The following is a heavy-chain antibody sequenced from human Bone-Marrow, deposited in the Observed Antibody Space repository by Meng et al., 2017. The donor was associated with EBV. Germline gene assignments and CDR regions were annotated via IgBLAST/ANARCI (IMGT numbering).Heavy chain of an antibody. Sequence: EVQLVEAGGGSVQPGGYLRLSRAASEFTFSSYWMHWVRQAPGKGLVWVSRINSDGSSTSYADSVKGRFSISRDNAKNTLYLQMNSLTVDDTAIYYCVRGYGGSYLGGDHWGQGTLVTVSS. CDR2: INSDGSST. CDR1: EFTFSSYW. J-gene: IGHJ5*02. CDR3: VRGYGGSYLGGDH. V-gene: IGHV3-74*01. D-gene: IGHD1-26*01.